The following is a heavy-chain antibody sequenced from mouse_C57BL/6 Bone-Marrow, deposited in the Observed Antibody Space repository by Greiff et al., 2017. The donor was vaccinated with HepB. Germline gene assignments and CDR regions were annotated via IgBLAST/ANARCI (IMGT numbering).Heavy chain of an antibody. CDR3: ASGYYYYAAWFAY. CDR2: TFYSGIT. CDR1: GFSINSDCY. D-gene: IGHD2-4*01. V-gene: IGHV3-3*01. Sequence: DVQLQESGPSLVRPSQTLSLTCTVTGFSINSDCYWIWIRQFPGNKLEFIGSTFYSGITYYNPSLESRTYLTRDTSKNQFSLKLSPVNTEDTATYSSASGYYYYAAWFAYWGQGTLVTVSA. J-gene: IGHJ3*01.